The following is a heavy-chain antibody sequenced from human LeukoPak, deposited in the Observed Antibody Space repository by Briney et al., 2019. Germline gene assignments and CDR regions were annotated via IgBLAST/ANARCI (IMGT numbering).Heavy chain of an antibody. D-gene: IGHD3-10*01. Sequence: GGSLRLSCAPSAYTFCNYAMNWVRQARGKGVEWVSGLSGSGASTYYADSVKGRFTISRDNSKITLYLQMNRLRAGDTAVYYCAKGSDRSGSYYLDYWGQGTLVTVSS. CDR2: LSGSGAST. CDR3: AKGSDRSGSYYLDY. V-gene: IGHV3-23*01. J-gene: IGHJ4*02. CDR1: AYTFCNYA.